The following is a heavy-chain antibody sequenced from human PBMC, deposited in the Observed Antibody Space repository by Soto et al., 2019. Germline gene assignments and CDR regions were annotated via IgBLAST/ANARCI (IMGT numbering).Heavy chain of an antibody. D-gene: IGHD1-26*01. V-gene: IGHV4-28*01. CDR3: ARRELQGPIAY. Sequence: SETLSLTCAVSGYSISSSNWWGSIRQPPGKGLEWIGYIYYSGTTYYNPSLKSRVTMSVDTSKNQFSLKLTSVTAVDTAVYYCARRELQGPIAYWGQGTLVTVSS. J-gene: IGHJ4*02. CDR2: IYYSGTT. CDR1: GYSISSSNW.